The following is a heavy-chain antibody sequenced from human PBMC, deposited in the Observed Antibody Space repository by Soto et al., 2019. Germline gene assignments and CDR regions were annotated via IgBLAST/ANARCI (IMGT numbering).Heavy chain of an antibody. D-gene: IGHD3-10*01. J-gene: IGHJ4*02. V-gene: IGHV2-70*04. CDR1: GFSLSSVGMR. CDR2: IDWDDDK. Sequence: SGPTLVNPPSQTLSLTCTFSGFSLSSVGMRVSWVRQPPGKALEWLARIDWDDDKFYRTSLKTRLAIFKDTSKNQVVLIMTNMDPVDTATYYCVRAAGYYRGRHFDHWGQGTLVTVSS. CDR3: VRAAGYYRGRHFDH.